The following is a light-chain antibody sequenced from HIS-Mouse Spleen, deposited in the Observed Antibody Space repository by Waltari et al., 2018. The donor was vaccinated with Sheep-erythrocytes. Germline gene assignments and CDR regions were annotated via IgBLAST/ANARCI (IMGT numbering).Light chain of an antibody. Sequence: QSALTQPASVSGSPGQSITISCTGTSSDVGSYNLVSWYQQHPGKAPKLMIYEGSKRPAGVSNRFSGYKSGNTASMTISGLQAEDEADYSCCSYAGSSTPWVFGGGTKLTVL. J-gene: IGLJ3*02. CDR3: CSYAGSSTPWV. V-gene: IGLV2-23*01. CDR1: SSDVGSYNL. CDR2: EGS.